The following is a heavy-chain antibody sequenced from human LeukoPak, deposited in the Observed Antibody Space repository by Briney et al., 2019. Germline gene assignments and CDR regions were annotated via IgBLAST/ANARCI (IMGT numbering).Heavy chain of an antibody. CDR3: ASQIAAASFDY. Sequence: PGGSLRLSCAASGFTFSSYEMNWVRQAPGKGLEWVSYISSSGSTIYYADSVKGRFTISRDNAKNSLYLQMNSLRAEDTAVYYCASQIAAASFDYWGQGTLVTVSS. CDR1: GFTFSSYE. V-gene: IGHV3-48*03. CDR2: ISSSGSTI. J-gene: IGHJ4*02. D-gene: IGHD6-13*01.